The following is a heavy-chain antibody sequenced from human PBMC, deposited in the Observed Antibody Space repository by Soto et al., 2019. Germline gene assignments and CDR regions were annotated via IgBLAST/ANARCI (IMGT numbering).Heavy chain of an antibody. CDR2: IKDDGSEK. D-gene: IGHD2-15*01. CDR3: ARDGYCSGGRCYRRNDY. V-gene: IGHV3-7*01. J-gene: IGHJ4*02. CDR1: GFTFSGYW. Sequence: EVQLVESGRGLVQPGGSLRLSCAASGFTFSGYWMTWARQAPGKGLEWVAQIKDDGSEKFYVDSVKGRFTISRDNADNLLYLQMNSLRAEDTAVYFCARDGYCSGGRCYRRNDYWGQGTLVIVSS.